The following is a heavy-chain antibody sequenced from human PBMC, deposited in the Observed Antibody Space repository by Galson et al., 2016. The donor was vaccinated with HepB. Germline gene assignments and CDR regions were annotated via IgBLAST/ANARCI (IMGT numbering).Heavy chain of an antibody. Sequence: SLRLSCAVSGFTFSTYSMNWVRQAPGKGLEWVSYISGSSSTIYYADSVKGRFTISRDNAKNSLFLRMHSLRVEDTAVYYCVRDRRQWVSMGATTRFRERGIDYWGQGTLVTVSS. J-gene: IGHJ4*02. V-gene: IGHV3-48*01. CDR3: VRDRRQWVSMGATTRFRERGIDY. CDR2: ISGSSSTI. D-gene: IGHD1-26*01. CDR1: GFTFSTYS.